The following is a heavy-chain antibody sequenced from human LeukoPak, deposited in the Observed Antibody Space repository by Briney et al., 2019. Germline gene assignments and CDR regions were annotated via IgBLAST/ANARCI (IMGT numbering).Heavy chain of an antibody. CDR3: ARVRGLAQYGSGKGDDAFDI. V-gene: IGHV3-48*01. Sequence: GGSLRLSCAASGFTFSSYSMNWVRQAPGKGLEWVSYISSSSSTIYYADSVKGRFTISRDNAKNSLYLQMNSLRAEDTAVYYCARVRGLAQYGSGKGDDAFDIWGQGTMVTVSS. J-gene: IGHJ3*02. CDR1: GFTFSSYS. CDR2: ISSSSSTI. D-gene: IGHD3-10*01.